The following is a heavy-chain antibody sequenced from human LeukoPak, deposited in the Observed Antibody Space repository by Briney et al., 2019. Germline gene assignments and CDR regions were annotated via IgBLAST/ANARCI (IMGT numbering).Heavy chain of an antibody. CDR2: ISSSGSTI. J-gene: IGHJ4*02. D-gene: IGHD2-2*02. CDR1: GFTFSDYY. CDR3: ARDGDCSSTSCYTFDY. V-gene: IGHV3-11*01. Sequence: GGSLRLSCAASGFTFSDYYMSWIRQAPGKGLEWVSYISSSGSTIYYADSVKGRFTISRDNAKNSLYLQMNSLRAEDTAVYYCARDGDCSSTSCYTFDYWGQGTLVTVSS.